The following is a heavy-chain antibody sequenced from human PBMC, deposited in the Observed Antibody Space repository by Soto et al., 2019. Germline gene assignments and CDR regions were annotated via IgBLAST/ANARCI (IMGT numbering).Heavy chain of an antibody. D-gene: IGHD5-18*01. J-gene: IGHJ4*02. Sequence: ASVKVSCKASGHTFTSYAMHWVRQAPGQRLEWMGWINAGNGNTKYSQKFQGRVTITRDTSASTAYMELSSLRSEDTAVYDCGRDPGYNDGYNWGQGTLVTVSS. CDR3: GRDPGYNDGYN. V-gene: IGHV1-3*01. CDR2: INAGNGNT. CDR1: GHTFTSYA.